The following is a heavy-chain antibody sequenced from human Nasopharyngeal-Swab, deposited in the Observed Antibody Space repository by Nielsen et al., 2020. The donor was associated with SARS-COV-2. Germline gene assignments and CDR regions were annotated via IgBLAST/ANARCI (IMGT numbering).Heavy chain of an antibody. V-gene: IGHV3-30*18. CDR2: ISYDGSNK. Sequence: GESLKISWAASGFTFSSYGMHWVRQAPGKGLEWVAVISYDGSNKYYADSVKGRFTISRDNSKNTLYLQMNSLRAEDTAVYYCAKARYSGSYPPPFFDYWGQGTLVTVSS. CDR1: GFTFSSYG. CDR3: AKARYSGSYPPPFFDY. D-gene: IGHD1-26*01. J-gene: IGHJ4*02.